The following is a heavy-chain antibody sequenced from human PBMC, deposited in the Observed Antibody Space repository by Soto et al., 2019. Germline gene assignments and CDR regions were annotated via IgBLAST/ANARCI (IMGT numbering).Heavy chain of an antibody. CDR1: GFTFSSRA. CDR3: ASDRSLGSNWYYYLES. V-gene: IGHV3-48*02. CDR2: ISSSSSNI. J-gene: IGHJ4*02. D-gene: IGHD3-16*01. Sequence: ESGGGLVQPGGSLRLSCTASGFTFSSRAMNWVRQFPGRGLEWVSYISSSSSNIDYADSVKGRFTVSRDNAKNSLYLQMNTLRDEDTAVYDCASDRSLGSNWYYYLESWGQGTLVIVSS.